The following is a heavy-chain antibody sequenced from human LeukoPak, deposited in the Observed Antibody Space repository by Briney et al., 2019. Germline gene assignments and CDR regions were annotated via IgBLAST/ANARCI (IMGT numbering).Heavy chain of an antibody. J-gene: IGHJ4*02. CDR2: IYYSGST. CDR1: GGSISPYY. D-gene: IGHD3-3*01. CDR3: ARGGYDFWSGLYYFDY. V-gene: IGHV4-59*12. Sequence: PSETLSLTCTVSGGSISPYYWSWIRQPPGKGLEWIGYIYYSGSTNYNPSLKSRVTISVDTSKDQFSLKLSSVTAADTAVYYCARGGYDFWSGLYYFDYWGQGTLVTVSS.